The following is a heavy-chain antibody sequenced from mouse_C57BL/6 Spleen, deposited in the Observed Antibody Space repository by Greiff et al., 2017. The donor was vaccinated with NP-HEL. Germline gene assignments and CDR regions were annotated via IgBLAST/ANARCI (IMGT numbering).Heavy chain of an antibody. CDR1: GFTFSDYY. J-gene: IGHJ3*01. V-gene: IGHV5-12*01. D-gene: IGHD2-5*01. Sequence: EVQVVESGGGLVQPGASLKLSCAASGFTFSDYYMYWVRQTPEKRLEWVAYISNGGGSTYYPDTVKGRFTISRDNAKNTLYLQMSRLKSEDTAMYYCARHEDYSNYAWFAYWGQGTLVTVSA. CDR2: ISNGGGST. CDR3: ARHEDYSNYAWFAY.